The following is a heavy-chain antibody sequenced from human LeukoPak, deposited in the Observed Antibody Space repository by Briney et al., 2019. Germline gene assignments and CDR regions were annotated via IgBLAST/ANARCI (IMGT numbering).Heavy chain of an antibody. J-gene: IGHJ4*02. Sequence: GGSLRLSCAGSGFTFSNAGMTWVRQAPGKGLEWVAHINQDGSEEHYMDSAKARFTISRDNAKNSLSLQMNSLRAEDTAVYYCVRDGGVSGYDLLDYWGQGTLVTVSS. D-gene: IGHD5-12*01. CDR3: VRDGGVSGYDLLDY. V-gene: IGHV3-7*01. CDR1: GFTFSNAG. CDR2: INQDGSEE.